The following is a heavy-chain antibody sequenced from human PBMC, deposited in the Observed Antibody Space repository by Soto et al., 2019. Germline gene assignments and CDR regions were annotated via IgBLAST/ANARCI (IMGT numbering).Heavy chain of an antibody. D-gene: IGHD3-3*01. Sequence: GGSLRLSCAASGFTVSSNYMSWVRQAPGKGLEWVSVIYSGGSTYYADSVKDRFTISRDNSKNTLYLQMNSLRAEDTAVYYCNIRYYDFWSGYYERGYGMDVWGQGTTVTVSS. CDR1: GFTVSSNY. J-gene: IGHJ6*02. CDR2: IYSGGST. V-gene: IGHV3-53*01. CDR3: NIRYYDFWSGYYERGYGMDV.